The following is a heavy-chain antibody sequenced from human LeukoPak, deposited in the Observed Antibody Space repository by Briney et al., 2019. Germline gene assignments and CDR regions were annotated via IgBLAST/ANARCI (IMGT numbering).Heavy chain of an antibody. CDR3: ARGMTNPFDY. CDR2: IYSGGST. V-gene: IGHV3-53*04. Sequence: GGSLRLSCAASGFTFSSYAMSWVRQAPGKGLEWVSVIYSGGSTYYADSVKGRFTISRHNSENTLYLQMNSLRGEDTAVYYCARGMTNPFDYWGQGTLVTVSS. D-gene: IGHD4-11*01. J-gene: IGHJ4*02. CDR1: GFTFSSYA.